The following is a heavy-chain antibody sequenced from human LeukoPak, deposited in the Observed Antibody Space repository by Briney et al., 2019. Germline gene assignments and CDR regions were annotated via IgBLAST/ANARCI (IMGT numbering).Heavy chain of an antibody. J-gene: IGHJ5*02. CDR1: GGSISSSSYY. CDR3: ARGPLGGVVVPAANSFDP. CDR2: IYYSGST. D-gene: IGHD2-2*01. V-gene: IGHV4-39*07. Sequence: SETLSLTCTVSGGSISSSSYYWGCIRQPPGKGLEWIGSIYYSGSTYYNPSLKSRVTISVDTSKNQFSLKLSSVTAADTAVYYCARGPLGGVVVPAANSFDPWGQGTLVTVSS.